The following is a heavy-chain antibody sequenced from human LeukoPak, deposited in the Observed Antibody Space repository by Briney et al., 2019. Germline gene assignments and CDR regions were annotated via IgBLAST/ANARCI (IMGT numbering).Heavy chain of an antibody. CDR1: GGSISSSSYY. V-gene: IGHV4-39*01. CDR3: ARHPGSVAGYVDY. CDR2: IYYSGST. D-gene: IGHD6-19*01. J-gene: IGHJ4*02. Sequence: SETLSLTCTVSGGSISSSSYYWGWIRQPPGKGLEWIVSIYYSGSTYYNPSLKSRVTISVGTSKNQFSLKLSSVTAADTAVYYCARHPGSVAGYVDYWGQGTLVTVSS.